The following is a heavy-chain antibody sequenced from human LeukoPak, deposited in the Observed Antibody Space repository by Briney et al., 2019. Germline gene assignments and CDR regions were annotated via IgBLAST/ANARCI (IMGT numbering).Heavy chain of an antibody. CDR3: AGATVTTIPLHYYGMDV. V-gene: IGHV3-21*01. Sequence: PGGSLRLSCAASGFTFSSYSMNWVRQAPGKGLEWVSSISSSSSYIYYADSVKGRFTISRDNAKNSLYLQMNSLRAEDTAVYYCAGATVTTIPLHYYGMDVWGKETTVTVSS. CDR2: ISSSSSYI. J-gene: IGHJ6*04. CDR1: GFTFSSYS. D-gene: IGHD4-17*01.